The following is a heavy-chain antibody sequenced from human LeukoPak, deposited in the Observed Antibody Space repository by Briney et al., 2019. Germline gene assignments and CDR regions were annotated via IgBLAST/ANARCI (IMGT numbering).Heavy chain of an antibody. D-gene: IGHD3-9*01. CDR2: ISYDGSNK. CDR3: AKDQVSVLRYFDWLWIFDY. Sequence: GRSLRLSCAASGFTFSSYGMHWVRQAPGKGLEWVAVISYDGSNKYYADSVKGRFTISRDNSKNTLYLQMNSLRAEDTAVYYCAKDQVSVLRYFDWLWIFDYWGQGTLVTVSS. J-gene: IGHJ4*02. V-gene: IGHV3-30*18. CDR1: GFTFSSYG.